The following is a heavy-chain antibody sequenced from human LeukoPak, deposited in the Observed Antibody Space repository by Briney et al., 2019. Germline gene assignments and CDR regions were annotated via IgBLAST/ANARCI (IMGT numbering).Heavy chain of an antibody. V-gene: IGHV4-34*01. CDR1: GGSITGYY. CDR2: IHYTGAT. J-gene: IGHJ4*02. Sequence: SETLSLTCAVYGGSITGYYWSWIRQTPGRGLEWVGEIHYTGATSYNPSLKSRATISTDTSKNQFSLRLSSVTAADTAVYYCARGDILTGYCFDFWGQGALVTVSS. D-gene: IGHD3-9*01. CDR3: ARGDILTGYCFDF.